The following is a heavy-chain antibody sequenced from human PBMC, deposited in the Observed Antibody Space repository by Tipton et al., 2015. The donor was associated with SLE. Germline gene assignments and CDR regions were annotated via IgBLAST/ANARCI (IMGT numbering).Heavy chain of an antibody. CDR3: ASILGNTNPSDF. V-gene: IGHV3-30*02. CDR2: IRFDGNVK. CDR1: EFTFSTYA. Sequence: SLRLSCAASEFTFSTYAMHWVRQAPGKGLEWVSFIRFDGNVKQYADSVRGRFTISRDNSKNTLSLQMDSLRPEDTSIYYCASILGNTNPSDFWGQGTLVTVSS. D-gene: IGHD2-8*01. J-gene: IGHJ4*02.